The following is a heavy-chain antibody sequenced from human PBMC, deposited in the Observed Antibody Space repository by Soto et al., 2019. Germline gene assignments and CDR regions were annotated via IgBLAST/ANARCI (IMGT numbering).Heavy chain of an antibody. D-gene: IGHD6-6*01. V-gene: IGHV3-23*01. J-gene: IGHJ3*02. Sequence: GGSLRLSCAASGFTFSSYWMHWVRQAPGKELVWVSSSGGGSTYYADSVKGRFTISRDNSKNTLYLQMNSLRAEDTAVYYCAKVPEQLVRDAFDIWGQGTMVTVSS. CDR1: GFTFSSYW. CDR2: SGGGST. CDR3: AKVPEQLVRDAFDI.